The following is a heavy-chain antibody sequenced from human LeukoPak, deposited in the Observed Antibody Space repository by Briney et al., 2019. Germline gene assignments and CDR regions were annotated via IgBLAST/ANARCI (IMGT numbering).Heavy chain of an antibody. CDR2: INPNSGDT. CDR3: ATVNWGHEGYLDY. D-gene: IGHD7-27*01. Sequence: ASVKVSCKASGYTFTGYHMHWVRQAPGQGLEWMGRINPNSGDTNYAQKFQGRVAMTRDTSISTAFMELTRLRSDDTAVYYCATVNWGHEGYLDYWGQGTLVTVPS. V-gene: IGHV1-2*06. CDR1: GYTFTGYH. J-gene: IGHJ4*02.